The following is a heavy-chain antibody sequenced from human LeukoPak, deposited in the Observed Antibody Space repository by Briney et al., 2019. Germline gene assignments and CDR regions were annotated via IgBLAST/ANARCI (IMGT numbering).Heavy chain of an antibody. V-gene: IGHV4-59*08. Sequence: PETLSLTCTVSGGSISSYYRSWLRQPPGKGLEWVGYIYYSGSTNYNPPLTSRVTISVDTSKNQFSLKLSSVTAADRAVYYWARHRQNDGSGSCFSSLPLDYWGQGTLVTVSS. D-gene: IGHD3-10*01. CDR3: ARHRQNDGSGSCFSSLPLDY. CDR1: GGSISSYY. J-gene: IGHJ4*02. CDR2: IYYSGST.